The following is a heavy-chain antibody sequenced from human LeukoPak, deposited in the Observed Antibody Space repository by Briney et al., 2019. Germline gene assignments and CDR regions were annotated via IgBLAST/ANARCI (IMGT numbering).Heavy chain of an antibody. CDR1: GFTFSSSW. D-gene: IGHD1-1*01. CDR2: INQDGSEK. V-gene: IGHV3-7*04. CDR3: ARGPRSDNFY. J-gene: IGHJ4*02. Sequence: PGGSLRLSCAASGFTFSSSWMNWVRQAPGRGLEWVATINQDGSEKYYVDSLKGRFTISRDNAKNSLYLQMNSLRVEVTAVYYCARGPRSDNFYWGQGTLVTVSS.